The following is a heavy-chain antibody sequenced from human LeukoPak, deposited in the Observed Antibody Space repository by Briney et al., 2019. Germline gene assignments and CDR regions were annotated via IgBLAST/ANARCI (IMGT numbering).Heavy chain of an antibody. J-gene: IGHJ4*02. V-gene: IGHV4-34*01. Sequence: SETLSLTCTVSGGSISSYYWSWIRQPPGKGLEWIGEINHSGSTNYNPSLKSRVTISVDTSKNQFSLKLSSVTAADTAVYYCASLSSLARYVHYWGQGTLVTVSS. CDR2: INHSGST. D-gene: IGHD6-6*01. CDR1: GGSISSYY. CDR3: ASLSSLARYVHY.